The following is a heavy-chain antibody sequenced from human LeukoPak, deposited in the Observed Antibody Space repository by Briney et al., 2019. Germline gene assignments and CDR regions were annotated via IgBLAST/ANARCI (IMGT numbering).Heavy chain of an antibody. Sequence: ASVKVSCKASGYTFTSYGISWVRQAPGQGLEWMEWISAYNGNTNYAQKLQGRVTMTTDTSTSTAYMELRSLRSDDTAVYYCARDWDYYDSSGYYVDYWGQGTLVTVSS. CDR1: GYTFTSYG. CDR2: ISAYNGNT. CDR3: ARDWDYYDSSGYYVDY. V-gene: IGHV1-18*01. J-gene: IGHJ4*02. D-gene: IGHD3-22*01.